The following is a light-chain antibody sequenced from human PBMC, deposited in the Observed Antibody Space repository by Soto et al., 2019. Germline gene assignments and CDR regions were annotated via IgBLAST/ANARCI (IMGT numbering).Light chain of an antibody. CDR2: EVS. Sequence: QSALTQPPSASGSPGQSVTISCTGMSSDVGGYNYVSWYQQYPGKAPKLMIYEVSKRPSGVPDRFSGSKSGNTASLTVSGLQAEDEADYYCSSYAGANSVVFGGGTKVTVL. J-gene: IGLJ2*01. CDR1: SSDVGGYNY. V-gene: IGLV2-8*01. CDR3: SSYAGANSVV.